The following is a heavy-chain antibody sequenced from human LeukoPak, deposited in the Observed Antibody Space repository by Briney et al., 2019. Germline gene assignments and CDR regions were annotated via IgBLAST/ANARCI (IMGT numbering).Heavy chain of an antibody. CDR1: GGSISSYY. Sequence: PSETLSLTCTVSGGSISSYYWTWIRQPPGKGLEWIGYIYYGGSTNYNPSLKSRVTISVDTSKNQFSLKLSSVTAADTAVYYCARGYTYGSWGGYFDYWGQGTLVTVSS. J-gene: IGHJ4*02. CDR2: IYYGGST. D-gene: IGHD5-18*01. V-gene: IGHV4-59*01. CDR3: ARGYTYGSWGGYFDY.